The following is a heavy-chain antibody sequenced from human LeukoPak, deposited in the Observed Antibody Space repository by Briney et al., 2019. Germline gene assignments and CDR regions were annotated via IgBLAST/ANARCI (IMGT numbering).Heavy chain of an antibody. Sequence: GESLKISCKGSGYSFTSYWIGWVRQMPGKGLEWMGIIYPGDSDTRCSPSFQGQVTISADKSISTAYLQWSSLKASDTAMYYCARHSDDILTGYYLYDYWGQGTLVTVSS. J-gene: IGHJ4*02. CDR2: IYPGDSDT. CDR3: ARHSDDILTGYYLYDY. CDR1: GYSFTSYW. D-gene: IGHD3-9*01. V-gene: IGHV5-51*01.